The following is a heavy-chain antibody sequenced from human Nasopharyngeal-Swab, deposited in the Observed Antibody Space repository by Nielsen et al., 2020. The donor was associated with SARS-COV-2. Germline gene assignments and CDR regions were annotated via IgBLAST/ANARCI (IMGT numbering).Heavy chain of an antibody. CDR2: ISYDGSNK. J-gene: IGHJ6*02. Sequence: GESLKISCAASGFPFRSYALHWVRQAPGKGLDWVAVISYDGSNKYYADSVKGRFTISRDNSKNTLYLQMNSLRAEDTAVYYCARDPMITFGGVIVADYYYYGMDVWGQGTTVTVSS. CDR3: ARDPMITFGGVIVADYYYYGMDV. V-gene: IGHV3-30-3*01. CDR1: GFPFRSYA. D-gene: IGHD3-16*02.